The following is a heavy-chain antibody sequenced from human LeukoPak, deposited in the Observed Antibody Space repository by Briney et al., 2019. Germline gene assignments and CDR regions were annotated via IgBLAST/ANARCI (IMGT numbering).Heavy chain of an antibody. CDR3: ARDYYDNWSNAFDI. CDR1: GFTFSSYG. J-gene: IGHJ3*02. D-gene: IGHD3-22*01. Sequence: PGGSLRLSCAASGFTFSSYGMHWVRQAPGKGLEWVAVIWYDGSDKYYADSVKGRFTISRDNSKNTLYLQMNSLRAEDTAVYYCARDYYDNWSNAFDIWGQGTMVTVSS. V-gene: IGHV3-33*01. CDR2: IWYDGSDK.